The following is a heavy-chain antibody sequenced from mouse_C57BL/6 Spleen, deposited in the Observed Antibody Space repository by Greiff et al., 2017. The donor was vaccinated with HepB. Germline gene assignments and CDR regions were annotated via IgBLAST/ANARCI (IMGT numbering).Heavy chain of an antibody. D-gene: IGHD4-1*01. J-gene: IGHJ4*01. CDR2: ISSGGSYT. CDR3: ARPVTGTSYAMDY. CDR1: GFTFSSYG. Sequence: DVKLVESGGDLVKPGGSLKLSCAASGFTFSSYGMSWVRQTPDKRLEWVATISSGGSYTYYPDSVKGRFTISRDNAKNTLYLQMSSLKSEDTAMYYCARPVTGTSYAMDYWGQGTSVTVSS. V-gene: IGHV5-6*02.